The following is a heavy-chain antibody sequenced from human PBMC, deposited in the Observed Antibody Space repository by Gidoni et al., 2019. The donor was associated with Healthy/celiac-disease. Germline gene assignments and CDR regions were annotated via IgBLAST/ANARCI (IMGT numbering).Heavy chain of an antibody. V-gene: IGHV3-23*01. CDR2: ISGSGGST. CDR1: GFPFRSYA. D-gene: IGHD6-13*01. J-gene: IGHJ4*02. CDR3: AKDSVIAAAGTYYFDY. Sequence: ELQLLESGGGLVQPGGSLRLSCAASGFPFRSYAMSWGRQAPGKGLEWVSAISGSGGSTYYADSVKGRFTISRDNSKNTLYLQMNSLRAEDTAVYYCAKDSVIAAAGTYYFDYWGQGTLVTVSS.